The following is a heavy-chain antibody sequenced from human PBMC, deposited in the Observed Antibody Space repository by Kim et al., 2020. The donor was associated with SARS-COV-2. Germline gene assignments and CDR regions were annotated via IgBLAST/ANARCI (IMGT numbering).Heavy chain of an antibody. D-gene: IGHD3-10*01. Sequence: SETLSLTCGVSGASFSGYYWSWIRQPPGKGLEWIGEVNYSGSANYNPSLSGVTISIDTSENHFSLKLTSVTAADTAVYYCARGGSGRATGFDPWGQGTLV. CDR2: VNYSGSA. CDR3: ARGGSGRATGFDP. CDR1: GASFSGYY. J-gene: IGHJ5*02. V-gene: IGHV4-34*01.